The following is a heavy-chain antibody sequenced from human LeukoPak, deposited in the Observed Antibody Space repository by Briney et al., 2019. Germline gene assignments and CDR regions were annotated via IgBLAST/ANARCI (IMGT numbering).Heavy chain of an antibody. CDR2: ISYDGSNK. J-gene: IGHJ4*02. CDR3: AKIKESSSDCPLDY. CDR1: GFTISNNY. Sequence: GGALRLSCAASGFTISNNYMSWVRQAPGKGLEWVAVISYDGSNKYYADSVKGRFTNSRDNSKNTLYLQMNSLRAEDTAVYYCAKIKESSSDCPLDYWGQGTLVTVSS. D-gene: IGHD6-19*01. V-gene: IGHV3-30*18.